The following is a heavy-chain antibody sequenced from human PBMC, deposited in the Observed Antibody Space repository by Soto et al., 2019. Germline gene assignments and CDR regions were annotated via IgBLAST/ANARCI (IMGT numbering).Heavy chain of an antibody. D-gene: IGHD2-21*02. CDR2: VNPSGGHT. J-gene: IGHJ4*02. V-gene: IGHV1-46*01. Sequence: QVQLVQSGTEVKKPGASVKVSCKASGDTFTDYYIHWVRQAPGQGLEWMGTVNPSGGHTTYAQHFLGRMTMTRDTSTSTLYMELTSLTSEDTAVYYCARGGHVVVVTAALDYWGQGTLVTVSS. CDR3: ARGGHVVVVTAALDY. CDR1: GDTFTDYY.